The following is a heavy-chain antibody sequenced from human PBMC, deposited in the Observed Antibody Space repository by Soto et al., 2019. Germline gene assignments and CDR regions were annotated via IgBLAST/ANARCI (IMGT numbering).Heavy chain of an antibody. Sequence: QVQLVQSGAEVKKPGSSVKVSCKASGGTFSSYAISWVRQAPGQGLEWMGGIIPIFGTANYAQKFQGRVTITADESTSTAYMELSSLRSEDTAVYYCARATVTTAWGYYDSSGSTWGDFDYWGQGTLVTVSS. CDR3: ARATVTTAWGYYDSSGSTWGDFDY. J-gene: IGHJ4*02. V-gene: IGHV1-69*01. CDR2: IIPIFGTA. D-gene: IGHD3-22*01. CDR1: GGTFSSYA.